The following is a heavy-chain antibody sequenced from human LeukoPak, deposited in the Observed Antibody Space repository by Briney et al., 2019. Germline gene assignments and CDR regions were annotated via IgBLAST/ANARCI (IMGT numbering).Heavy chain of an antibody. V-gene: IGHV3-66*01. CDR3: ARETKSSYYYYMDV. CDR2: IYRDGSI. J-gene: IGHJ6*03. D-gene: IGHD1/OR15-1a*01. CDR1: GFTVSSNY. Sequence: PGGSLRLSCAASGFTVSSNYMSWVRQAPGKGLEWVSLIYRDGSIYYADSVQGRFIISRDNYNNTLFLQMNSLRAEDTAVYYCARETKSSYYYYMDVWGKGTTVTISS.